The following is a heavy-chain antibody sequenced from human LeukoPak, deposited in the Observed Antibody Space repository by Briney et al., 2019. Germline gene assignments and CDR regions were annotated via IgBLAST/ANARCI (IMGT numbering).Heavy chain of an antibody. CDR1: GFTFSSYE. CDR3: ARARGEWPVVFDY. D-gene: IGHD6-19*01. J-gene: IGHJ4*02. V-gene: IGHV3-48*03. Sequence: GGSLRLSCAASGFTFSSYEMNWVRQAPGKGLEWVSYISSSGSTIYYADSVKGRFTISRDNAKNSLYLQKNSLRAEDTAVYYCARARGEWPVVFDYWGQGTLVTVSS. CDR2: ISSSGSTI.